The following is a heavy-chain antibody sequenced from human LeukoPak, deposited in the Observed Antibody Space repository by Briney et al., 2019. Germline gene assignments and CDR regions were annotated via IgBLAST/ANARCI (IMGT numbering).Heavy chain of an antibody. CDR1: GYTFTGYY. Sequence: ASVKVSCKASGYTFTGYYMHWVRQAPGQGLEWMGWINPNSGGTNYAQKFQGRVTMTRDTSISTAYMELSSLRSEDTAVYYCATGYYYDSSGYGDYWGQGTLVTVSS. D-gene: IGHD3-22*01. J-gene: IGHJ4*02. CDR2: INPNSGGT. V-gene: IGHV1-2*02. CDR3: ATGYYYDSSGYGDY.